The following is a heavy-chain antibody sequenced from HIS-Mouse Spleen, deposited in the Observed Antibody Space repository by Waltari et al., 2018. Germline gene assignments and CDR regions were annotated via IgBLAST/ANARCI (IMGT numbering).Heavy chain of an antibody. Sequence: QLQLQESGPGLVKPSETLSLTCTVSGGSISSSSYYWGWIRQPPGKGLEWIGSISYSGSTDHNPALKSRVTISVDTSKNQFSLKLSSVTAADTAVYYCAREIPYSSSWYDWYFDLWGRGTLVTVSS. CDR2: ISYSGST. CDR3: AREIPYSSSWYDWYFDL. V-gene: IGHV4-39*07. D-gene: IGHD6-13*01. CDR1: GGSISSSSYY. J-gene: IGHJ2*01.